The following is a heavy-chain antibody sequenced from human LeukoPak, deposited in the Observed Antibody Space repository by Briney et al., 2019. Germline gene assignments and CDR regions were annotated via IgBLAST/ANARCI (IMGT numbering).Heavy chain of an antibody. CDR3: ARAPGAMAHFDY. D-gene: IGHD5-18*01. CDR2: IYSGGST. V-gene: IGHV3-66*01. J-gene: IGHJ4*02. CDR1: GGSISSGGYS. Sequence: PSETLSLTCAVSGGSISSGGYSWSWVRQAPGKGLEWVSVIYSGGSTYYADSVKGRFTISRDNSKNTLYLQMNSLRAEDTAVYYCARAPGAMAHFDYWGQGTLVTVSS.